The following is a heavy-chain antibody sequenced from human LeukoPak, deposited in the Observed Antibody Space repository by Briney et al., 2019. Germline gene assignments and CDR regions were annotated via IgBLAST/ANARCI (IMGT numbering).Heavy chain of an antibody. D-gene: IGHD1-26*01. Sequence: RGESLKISCKGSGYSFTSYWISWVRQMPGKGLEWMGRIDPSDSYTNYSPSFQGHVTISADKPISTAYLQWSSLKASDTAMYYCARLVGGVGASRRAFDIWGQGTWSPSLQ. V-gene: IGHV5-10-1*01. J-gene: IGHJ3*02. CDR2: IDPSDSYT. CDR3: ARLVGGVGASRRAFDI. CDR1: GYSFTSYW.